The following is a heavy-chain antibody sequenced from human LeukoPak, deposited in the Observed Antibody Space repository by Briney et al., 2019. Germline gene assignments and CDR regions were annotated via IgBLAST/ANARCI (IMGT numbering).Heavy chain of an antibody. D-gene: IGHD2-8*01. CDR1: GYTFTGYF. CDR2: INPGGGTT. V-gene: IGHV1-46*01. J-gene: IGHJ3*02. Sequence: ASVKVSCKASGYTFTGYFMHWVRQAPGQGLEWVGIINPGGGTTIYAQNFQGRVTMTRDTSTSTVYMELSSLRSEDTAVYYCARQRGGQYEDAFDIWGQGTMVTVSS. CDR3: ARQRGGQYEDAFDI.